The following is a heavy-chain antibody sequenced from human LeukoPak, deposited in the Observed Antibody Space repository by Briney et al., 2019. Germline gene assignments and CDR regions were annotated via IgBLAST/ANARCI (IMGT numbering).Heavy chain of an antibody. CDR1: ALSVVANA. V-gene: IGHV3-49*04. CDR3: TRGPIQLWLHSGMDV. Sequence: GRSPTLSRTAVALSVVANAIGSVRPPGGEGREFVGFITVKAYRATTEYAASVKGRFIISRNDSKSIAYLQMNSLKTEHTAMYYCTRGPIQLWLHSGMDVWGQGTTVIVS. J-gene: IGHJ6*02. CDR2: ITVKAYRATT. D-gene: IGHD5-18*01.